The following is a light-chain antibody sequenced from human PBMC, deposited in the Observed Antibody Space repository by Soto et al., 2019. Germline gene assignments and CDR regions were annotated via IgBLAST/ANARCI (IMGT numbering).Light chain of an antibody. Sequence: EIEMTQSPVTLSVSLGERATLSCRASQSVSGYLAWYQHKPGQAPRLLIYAASTRATGIPARFSGSESGTEFTLTISSLQSEDYAVYYCHQYKNSPHTFGQGTKLEIK. CDR3: HQYKNSPHT. V-gene: IGKV3-15*01. J-gene: IGKJ1*01. CDR2: AAS. CDR1: QSVSGY.